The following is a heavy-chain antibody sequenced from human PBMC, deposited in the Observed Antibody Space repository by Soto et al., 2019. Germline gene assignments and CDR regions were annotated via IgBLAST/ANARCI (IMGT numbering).Heavy chain of an antibody. CDR1: GFTFDDYA. CDR3: AKGDPYYDFWSGSVRH. CDR2: ISWNSGSI. D-gene: IGHD3-3*01. J-gene: IGHJ1*01. Sequence: SLRLSCAAPGFTFDDYAMHWVRQAPGKGLEWVSGISWNSGSIGYADSVKGRFTISRDNAKNSLYLQMNSLRAEDTALYYCAKGDPYYDFWSGSVRHWGQGTLVTVSS. V-gene: IGHV3-9*01.